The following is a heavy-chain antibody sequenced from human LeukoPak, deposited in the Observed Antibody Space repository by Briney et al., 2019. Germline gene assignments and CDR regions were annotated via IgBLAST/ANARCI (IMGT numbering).Heavy chain of an antibody. CDR2: INTDGSST. CDR3: ASLLGSSIAAGSSFDP. CDR1: GFTFSSYW. J-gene: IGHJ5*02. D-gene: IGHD6-6*01. V-gene: IGHV3-74*01. Sequence: GGSLRLSCAASGFTFSSYWMHWVRQAPGKGLVWVSRINTDGSSTSYADSVKGRFTISRDNAKNTLYLQMNSLRAEDTAVYYCASLLGSSIAAGSSFDPWGQGTLVTVSS.